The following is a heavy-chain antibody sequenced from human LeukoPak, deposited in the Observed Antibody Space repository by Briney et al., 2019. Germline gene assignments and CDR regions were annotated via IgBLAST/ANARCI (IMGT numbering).Heavy chain of an antibody. J-gene: IGHJ4*02. CDR3: AKDSGAGYSYGHIDY. D-gene: IGHD5-18*01. V-gene: IGHV3-20*04. CDR2: INWNGGST. Sequence: GGSLRLSCAASGFTFDDYGMSWVRQAPGKGLEWVSGINWNGGSTGYADSVKGRFTISRDNAKNSLYLQMNSLRAEDMALYYCAKDSGAGYSYGHIDYWGQGTLVTVSS. CDR1: GFTFDDYG.